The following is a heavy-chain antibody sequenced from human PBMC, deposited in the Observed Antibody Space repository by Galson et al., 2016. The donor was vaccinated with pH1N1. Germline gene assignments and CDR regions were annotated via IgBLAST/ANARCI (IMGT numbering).Heavy chain of an antibody. D-gene: IGHD4-11*01. J-gene: IGHJ4*02. CDR3: ARAPYSNYHYYYFDF. CDR1: GYSLTDYY. V-gene: IGHV1-46*01. CDR2: IKPTGGDT. Sequence: SVKVSCKASGYSLTDYYVHWIRQAPGQGLEWMAIIKPTGGDTTYAQNFQGRVFVTRDTSTSTVYMEVTSLRSEDTAVYYCARAPYSNYHYYYFDFWGQGTLLTVSS.